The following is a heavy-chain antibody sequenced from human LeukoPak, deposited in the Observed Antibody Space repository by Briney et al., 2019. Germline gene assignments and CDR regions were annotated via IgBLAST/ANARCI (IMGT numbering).Heavy chain of an antibody. D-gene: IGHD3-10*01. CDR1: GFTFSSYA. Sequence: GGSLRLSCAASGFTFSSYAMHWVRQAPGKGLEWVAVISYDGSNKYYADSVKGRFTISRDNSKNTLYLQMNSLRAEDTAVYYCARGPIVLLWLGEGAFDIWGQGTMVTVSS. V-gene: IGHV3-30*04. CDR2: ISYDGSNK. CDR3: ARGPIVLLWLGEGAFDI. J-gene: IGHJ3*02.